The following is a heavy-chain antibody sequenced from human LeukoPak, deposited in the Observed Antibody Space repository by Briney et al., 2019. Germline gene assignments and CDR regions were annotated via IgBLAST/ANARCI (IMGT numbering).Heavy chain of an antibody. J-gene: IGHJ4*02. CDR1: GFTFSSYA. D-gene: IGHD2-2*01. CDR3: ARSSTSCCDY. Sequence: GGSLRLSCAASGFTFSSYAMSWVRQAPGKGLEWVSEISGSGGSTYYADSVKGRFTISRDNSKNTLYLQMNSLRAEDTAVYYCARSSTSCCDYWGQGTLVTVSS. V-gene: IGHV3-23*01. CDR2: ISGSGGST.